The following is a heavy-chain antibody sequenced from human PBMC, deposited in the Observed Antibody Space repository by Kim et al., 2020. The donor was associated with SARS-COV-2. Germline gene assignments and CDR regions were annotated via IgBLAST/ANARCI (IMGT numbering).Heavy chain of an antibody. J-gene: IGHJ4*02. CDR2: ISYDGSQS. Sequence: GGSLRLSCAASGFTFNSFGVHWVRQAPGKGLEWVAVISYDGSQSYYADFVKGRFTISRDNSKNTVSLQMNSLRPEDTAVYFCAKEFYFGSGSYYTPDYWGQGPWSPSPQ. CDR3: AKEFYFGSGSYYTPDY. V-gene: IGHV3-30*18. D-gene: IGHD3-10*01. CDR1: GFTFNSFG.